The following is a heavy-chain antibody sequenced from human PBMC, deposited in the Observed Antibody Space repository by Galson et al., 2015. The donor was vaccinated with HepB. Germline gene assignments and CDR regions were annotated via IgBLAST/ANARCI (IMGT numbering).Heavy chain of an antibody. CDR2: IWDKGTEL. V-gene: IGHV3-33*01. D-gene: IGHD5-12*01. CDR1: GFSLSNYS. J-gene: IGHJ6*01. Sequence: SLRLSCAASGFSLSNYSMHWVRQAPAKGLEWLAVIWDKGTELYNRDLVRDRFIISRDNSKNTLFLQMNSLRDEDTGIYYCARGDWGDIVATAGHDMDVWGQGTKVTVSS. CDR3: ARGDWGDIVATAGHDMDV.